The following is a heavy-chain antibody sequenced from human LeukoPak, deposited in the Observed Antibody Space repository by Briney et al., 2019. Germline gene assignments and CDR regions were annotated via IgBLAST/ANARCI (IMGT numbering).Heavy chain of an antibody. J-gene: IGHJ4*02. D-gene: IGHD4-17*01. V-gene: IGHV3-7*03. CDR3: ARAVGDDYGDYVDY. Sequence: GGSLRLSCAASRFTFSTYSMNWVRQAPGKGLEWVANIKQDGSEKYYVDSVKGRFTISRDNAKNSLYLQMNSLRAEDTAVYYCARAVGDDYGDYVDYWGQGTLVTVSS. CDR1: RFTFSTYS. CDR2: IKQDGSEK.